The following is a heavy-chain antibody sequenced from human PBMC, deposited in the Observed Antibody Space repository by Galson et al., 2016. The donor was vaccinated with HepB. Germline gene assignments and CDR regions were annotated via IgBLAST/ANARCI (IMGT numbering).Heavy chain of an antibody. CDR1: GFRFSDYT. J-gene: IGHJ6*02. CDR2: ITGSGSNI. CDR3: AYNQNYGAGVYWFYGMDV. V-gene: IGHV3-21*01. D-gene: IGHD3-10*01. Sequence: SLRLSCAASGFRFSDYTISWVRQAPGKGLEWDASITGSGSNIYYADSMKGRFTISRDNAKTSLYLQMNSLRADDTAVYYCAYNQNYGAGVYWFYGMDVWGQGTTVTVAS.